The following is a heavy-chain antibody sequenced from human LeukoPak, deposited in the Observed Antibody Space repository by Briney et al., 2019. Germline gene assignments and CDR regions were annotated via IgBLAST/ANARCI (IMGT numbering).Heavy chain of an antibody. V-gene: IGHV4-39*07. Sequence: PSETLSLTCTVSGGSISSSSYYWGWIRQPPGKGLEWIGSIYHSGSTYYNPSLKSRVTISGDTSKNQFSLKLSSVTAADTAVYYCAREGYYSSSWPASDYWGQGTLVTVSS. CDR2: IYHSGST. J-gene: IGHJ4*02. CDR1: GGSISSSSYY. CDR3: AREGYYSSSWPASDY. D-gene: IGHD6-13*01.